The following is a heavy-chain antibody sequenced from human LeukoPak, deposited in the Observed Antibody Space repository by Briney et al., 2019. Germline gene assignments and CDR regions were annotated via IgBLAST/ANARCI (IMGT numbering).Heavy chain of an antibody. V-gene: IGHV4-38-2*02. CDR2: IYHSGST. CDR1: GYSISSGYY. CDR3: ERDTKHYFQYNWFDP. D-gene: IGHD2/OR15-2a*01. Sequence: SETLSLTCTVSGYSISSGYYWGWIRPPPGKGLEWIGSIYHSGSTYYNPSLKSRVTISVDTSKNQFSLKLSSVTAADTAVYYCERDTKHYFQYNWFDPWGQGTLVTVSS. J-gene: IGHJ5*02.